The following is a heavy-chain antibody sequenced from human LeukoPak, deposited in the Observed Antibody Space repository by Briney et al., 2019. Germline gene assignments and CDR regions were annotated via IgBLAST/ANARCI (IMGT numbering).Heavy chain of an antibody. D-gene: IGHD5-12*01. CDR1: GGSISSYY. Sequence: SETLSLTCTVSGGSISSYYWSWIRQPAGKGLEWIGYIYHSGSTYYNPSLKSRVTISVDRSKNQFSLKLSSVTAADTAVYYCARAGGYDLMDYWGQGTLVTVSS. V-gene: IGHV4-59*12. J-gene: IGHJ4*02. CDR2: IYHSGST. CDR3: ARAGGYDLMDY.